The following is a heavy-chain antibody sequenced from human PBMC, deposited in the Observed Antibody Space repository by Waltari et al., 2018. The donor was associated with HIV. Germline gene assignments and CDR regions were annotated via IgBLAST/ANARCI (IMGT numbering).Heavy chain of an antibody. D-gene: IGHD1-26*01. CDR3: AKGGDGSYGEGQLDY. CDR2: LSGSAPGP. V-gene: IGHV3-23*01. Sequence: EVQLLESGGGLVQPGGSLRLSCAASGFAFSTSAMSWVRQAPGKVLEWASALSGSAPGPYYADSVKGRFSISRDFSKNTLYLEMNSLRAEDTAVYFCAKGGDGSYGEGQLDYWGQGTLVTVSS. J-gene: IGHJ4*02. CDR1: GFAFSTSA.